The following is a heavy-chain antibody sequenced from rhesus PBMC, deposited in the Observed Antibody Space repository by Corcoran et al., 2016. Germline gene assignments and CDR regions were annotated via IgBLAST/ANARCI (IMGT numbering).Heavy chain of an antibody. Sequence: QVQLKESGPGLVKPSETLSLTCAVSGDSISSGYAWGWIRQPPGKGLEWIVTYYSSTGHTYYDPSLQSRVTISKDTSKNQFSLKLSSVTAAATAVYYCARIQGSSWSVDYWGQGVLVTVSS. D-gene: IGHD6-13*01. CDR1: GDSISSGYA. J-gene: IGHJ4*01. CDR3: ARIQGSSWSVDY. CDR2: YYSSTGHT. V-gene: IGHV4S7*01.